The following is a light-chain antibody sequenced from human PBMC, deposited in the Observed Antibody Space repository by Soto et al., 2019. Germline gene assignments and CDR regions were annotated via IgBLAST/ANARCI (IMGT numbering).Light chain of an antibody. J-gene: IGKJ3*01. CDR3: QQFENLPFT. V-gene: IGKV1-33*01. CDR1: QDISDS. CDR2: DVS. Sequence: DLQMTQSPSFLSASVGDRVTITCQASQDISDSLNWFQQRPGEAPKLLIYDVSNLEVGVPSRFSGSGYGTDFTLTISSLQPEDFATYYCQQFENLPFTFGPGTKVDIK.